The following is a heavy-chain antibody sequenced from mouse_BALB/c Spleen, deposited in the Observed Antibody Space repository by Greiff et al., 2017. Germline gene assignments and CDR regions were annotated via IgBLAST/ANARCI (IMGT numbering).Heavy chain of an antibody. Sequence: VQLQQPGAELVKPGAPVKLSCKASGYTFTSYWMNWVKQRPGRGLEWIGRIDPSDSETHYNQKFKDKATLTVDKSSSTAYIQLSSLTSEDSAVYYCARSTTATGFDYWGEGTTLTVSS. J-gene: IGHJ2*01. V-gene: IGHV1-69*02. D-gene: IGHD1-2*01. CDR3: ARSTTATGFDY. CDR2: IDPSDSET. CDR1: GYTFTSYW.